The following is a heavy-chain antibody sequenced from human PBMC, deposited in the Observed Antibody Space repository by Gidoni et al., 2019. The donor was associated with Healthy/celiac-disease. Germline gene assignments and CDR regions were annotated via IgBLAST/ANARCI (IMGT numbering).Heavy chain of an antibody. CDR2: ISWNSGSI. CDR1: GFTFDDYA. CDR3: AKVGQVPAPMGGYYFDY. J-gene: IGHJ4*02. D-gene: IGHD2-2*01. Sequence: EVQLVEYGGGLVQPGRSLRLSFAASGFTFDDYAMHWVRQAPGKGLEWVSGISWNSGSIGYADSVKGRFTISRDNAKNSLYLQMNSLRAEDTALYYCAKVGQVPAPMGGYYFDYWGQGTLVTVSS. V-gene: IGHV3-9*01.